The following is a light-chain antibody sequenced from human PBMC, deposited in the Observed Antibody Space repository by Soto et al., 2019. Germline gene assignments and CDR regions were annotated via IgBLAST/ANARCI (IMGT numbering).Light chain of an antibody. CDR2: DAS. V-gene: IGLV2-14*03. J-gene: IGLJ1*01. CDR1: YSDIGGYKH. Sequence: QSVLTQPASVSASPGQSITISCIGTYSDIGGYKHVSWYQQHPGKAPKLIIYDASNRPSGISNRSSASKSGNTASLTISGLQADDEADYYCSSYTSSTSLLIFGAGTKVTVL. CDR3: SSYTSSTSLLI.